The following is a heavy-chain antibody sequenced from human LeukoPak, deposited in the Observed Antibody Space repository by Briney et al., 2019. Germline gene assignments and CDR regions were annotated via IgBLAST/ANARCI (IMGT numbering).Heavy chain of an antibody. CDR1: GFTFSSYG. J-gene: IGHJ6*04. Sequence: GGSLRLSCAASGFTFSSYGMHWVRQAPGKGPEWVAVISYDGSNKYYADSVKGRFTISRDNAKNSLYLQMNSLRAEDTAVYYCAELGITMIGGVWGKGTTVTISS. CDR2: ISYDGSNK. V-gene: IGHV3-30*18. D-gene: IGHD3-10*02. CDR3: AELGITMIGGV.